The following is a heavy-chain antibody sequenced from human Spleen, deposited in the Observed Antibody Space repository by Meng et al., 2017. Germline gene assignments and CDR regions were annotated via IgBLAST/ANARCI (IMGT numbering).Heavy chain of an antibody. J-gene: IGHJ4*02. Sequence: HVQPQQSGPGLVKPSQTLSLTCSVSGGSISSGGYYWSWIRQHPGKGLEWIGEIYHSGSTNYNPSLKSRVTISVDKSKNQFSLKLSSVTAADTAVYYCARGHHYYDSSGYGGWGQGTLVTVSS. CDR3: ARGHHYYDSSGYGG. V-gene: IGHV4-31*03. CDR2: IYHSGST. CDR1: GGSISSGGYY. D-gene: IGHD3-22*01.